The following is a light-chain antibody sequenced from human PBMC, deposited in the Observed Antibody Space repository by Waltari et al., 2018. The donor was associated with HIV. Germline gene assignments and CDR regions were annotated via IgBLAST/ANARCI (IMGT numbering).Light chain of an antibody. CDR2: AVG. CDR1: SSDVGGYDY. V-gene: IGLV2-14*01. J-gene: IGLJ1*01. Sequence: QSALTQPASVSGSPGQSITFSCTGTSSDVGGYDYVSWYQQHPGKAPKPLIYAVGHRPSVVADRFSGSMSRNTAALTISGLQAEDEADYYGASDTSSNTLYVFGTGTKVTVL. CDR3: ASDTSSNTLYV.